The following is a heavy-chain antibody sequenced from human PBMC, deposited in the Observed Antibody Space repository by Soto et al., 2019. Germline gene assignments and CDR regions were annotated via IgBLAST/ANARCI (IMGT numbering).Heavy chain of an antibody. D-gene: IGHD3-16*01. CDR1: GYTFTSYY. CDR3: ARVHLPRRRLASYRLGDYYYYYGLDV. CDR2: INPSGGST. Sequence: ASVKVSCKASGYTFTSYYMHWVRQAPGQGLEWMGIINPSGGSTSYAQKFQGRVTMTRDTSTSTVYMELSSLRSEDSGVYYCARVHLPRRRLASYRLGDYYYYYGLDVWGQGTTVTVSS. V-gene: IGHV1-46*01. J-gene: IGHJ6*02.